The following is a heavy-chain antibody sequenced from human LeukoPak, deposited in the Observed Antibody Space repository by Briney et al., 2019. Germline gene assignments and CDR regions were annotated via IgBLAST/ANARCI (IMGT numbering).Heavy chain of an antibody. J-gene: IGHJ4*02. Sequence: APVKVSCKASGYTFTNYAMQWVRQAPGQRLEWMGWINAGNGNTKYSQKFQGRVTINRDTSASIAYMKLSSLRSEDTAVYYCARDRGVTMVRGVIDSFDYWGQGTLVTVSS. CDR2: INAGNGNT. CDR1: GYTFTNYA. V-gene: IGHV1-3*01. CDR3: ARDRGVTMVRGVIDSFDY. D-gene: IGHD3-10*01.